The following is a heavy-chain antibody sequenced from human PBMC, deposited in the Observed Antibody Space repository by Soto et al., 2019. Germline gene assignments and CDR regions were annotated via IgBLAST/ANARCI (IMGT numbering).Heavy chain of an antibody. D-gene: IGHD6-19*01. CDR1: GFPFSSYA. Sequence: PGGSLRLSCAASGFPFSSYALSLVRQAPGKGLEWVSSMSGSGGSTYYADSVKGRFTLSRDKSKNTLYLQMNSLSAEYTAVYYCEEQQWLGDLPLYYYRMDVWGQGTTVTVSS. CDR3: EEQQWLGDLPLYYYRMDV. CDR2: MSGSGGST. V-gene: IGHV3-23*01. J-gene: IGHJ6*02.